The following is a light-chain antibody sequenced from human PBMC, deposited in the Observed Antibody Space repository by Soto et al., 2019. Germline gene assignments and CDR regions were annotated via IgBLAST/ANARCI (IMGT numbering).Light chain of an antibody. Sequence: VLTQPPSVSVAPGQTARITCGGNNIGSKSVHWYQQKPGQAPVLVVYDDRDRPSGIPERFSGSNSGNTATLTISRVEAGDEADYYCQVWDSSSDHVVFGGGTKLTVL. CDR2: DDR. CDR3: QVWDSSSDHVV. CDR1: NIGSKS. V-gene: IGLV3-21*02. J-gene: IGLJ2*01.